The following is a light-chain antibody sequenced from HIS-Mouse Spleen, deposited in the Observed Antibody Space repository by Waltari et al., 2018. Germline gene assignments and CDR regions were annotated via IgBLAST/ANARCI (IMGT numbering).Light chain of an antibody. CDR3: CSYAGSYTWV. CDR1: SSDVGGYNY. Sequence: QSALTQPLSVSGSPGQSVTISCTGTSSDVGGYNYVSWYQQHPAKAPKLMIYDVSKRPSGVPDRFTGSKSGNTASLTISALQAEDEADYYCCSYAGSYTWVFGGGTKLTVL. CDR2: DVS. V-gene: IGLV2-11*01. J-gene: IGLJ3*02.